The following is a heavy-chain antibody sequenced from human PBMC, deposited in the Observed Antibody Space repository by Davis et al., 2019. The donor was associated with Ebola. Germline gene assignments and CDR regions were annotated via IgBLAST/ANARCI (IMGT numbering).Heavy chain of an antibody. V-gene: IGHV3-30*03. CDR1: GFTFSSYG. CDR3: ARDLPTVTISIWISGGMDV. Sequence: GGSLRLSCAASGFTFSSYGMHWVRQAPGKGLEWVSFISYDGSNKYYADSVKGRFTISRDNSKNTLYLQMNSLRAEDTAVYYCARDLPTVTISIWISGGMDVWGQGTTVTVSS. D-gene: IGHD4-17*01. J-gene: IGHJ6*02. CDR2: ISYDGSNK.